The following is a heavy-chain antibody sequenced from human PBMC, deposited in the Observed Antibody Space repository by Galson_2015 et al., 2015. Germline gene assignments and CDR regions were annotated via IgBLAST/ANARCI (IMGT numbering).Heavy chain of an antibody. CDR3: ARDQGHDYIWGSYRFQNWFDP. Sequence: SVKVSCKASGYTFTSYGISWVRQAPGQGLEWMGWISAYNGNTNYAQKLQARVTMTTDTSTSTAYMELRSLRSDDTAVYYCARDQGHDYIWGSYRFQNWFDPWGQGTLVTVSS. CDR2: ISAYNGNT. D-gene: IGHD3-16*02. CDR1: GYTFTSYG. V-gene: IGHV1-18*01. J-gene: IGHJ5*02.